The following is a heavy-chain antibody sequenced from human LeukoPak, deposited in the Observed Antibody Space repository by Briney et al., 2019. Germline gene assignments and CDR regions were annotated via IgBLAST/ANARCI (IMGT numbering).Heavy chain of an antibody. Sequence: GGSLRLSCAASGFTFSSYAMSWVRKAPGKGLEWVSAISGSGGSTYYADSVKGRFTISRDNSKNTLYLQMNSLKTEDTAVYYCTTDPWGYFDWLYYRNYWGQGTLVTVSS. CDR1: GFTFSSYA. J-gene: IGHJ4*02. CDR3: TTDPWGYFDWLYYRNY. D-gene: IGHD3-9*01. CDR2: ISGSGGST. V-gene: IGHV3-23*01.